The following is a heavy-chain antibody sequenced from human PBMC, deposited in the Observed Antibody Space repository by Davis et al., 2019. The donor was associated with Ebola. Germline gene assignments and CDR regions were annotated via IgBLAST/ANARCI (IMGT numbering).Heavy chain of an antibody. CDR3: ARHAEA. CDR2: IYYSGST. V-gene: IGHV4-59*08. J-gene: IGHJ5*02. CDR1: GGSFRPYY. Sequence: GSLRLSCTVSGGSFRPYYWSWIRQPPGKGLEWIGYIYYSGSTNYSPSLKSRVTISLDTSKNQFSLRLSSVTAADTAVYYCARHAEAWGQGLLVTVSA.